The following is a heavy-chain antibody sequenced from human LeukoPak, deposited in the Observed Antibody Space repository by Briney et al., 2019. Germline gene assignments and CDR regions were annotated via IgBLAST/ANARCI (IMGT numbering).Heavy chain of an antibody. V-gene: IGHV1-24*01. Sequence: ASVKVSCKVSGYTLTELSMHWVRQAPGKGLEWMGGFDPEDGETIYAQKFQGRVTMTEDTSTDTAYMELSSLRPEDTALYYCAKDGVVAALGDNWFDPWGQGTLVTVSS. CDR1: GYTLTELS. CDR2: FDPEDGET. D-gene: IGHD2-15*01. CDR3: AKDGVVAALGDNWFDP. J-gene: IGHJ5*02.